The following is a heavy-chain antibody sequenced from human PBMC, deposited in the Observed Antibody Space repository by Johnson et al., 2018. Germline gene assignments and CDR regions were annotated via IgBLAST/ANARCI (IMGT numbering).Heavy chain of an antibody. CDR1: GFPFNAYG. CDR3: AKAATTIVRDAEYFQH. D-gene: IGHD4-17*01. J-gene: IGHJ1*01. V-gene: IGHV3-30*18. Sequence: QVQLVQSGGGVVQPGRSLRLSCAASGFPFNAYGMHWVRQAPGQGLVWVAVISYDGTDKYYVDSVKGRFTISRDNSKNTLYLQMNSPRAEDTAVYYCAKAATTIVRDAEYFQHWGQGALVTVSA. CDR2: ISYDGTDK.